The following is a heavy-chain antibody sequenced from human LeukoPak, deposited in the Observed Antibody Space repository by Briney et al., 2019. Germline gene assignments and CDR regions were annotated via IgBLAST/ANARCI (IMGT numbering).Heavy chain of an antibody. CDR2: IKQDGSEK. D-gene: IGHD4-17*01. Sequence: GGSLRLSCAASGFTFSSYWMSWVRQAPGKGLERVANIKQDGSEKYYVDSVKGRFTISRDNAKNSLYLQVNSLRAEDTAVYYCARVGDYGDYVRSFDIWGQGTMVTVSS. CDR1: GFTFSSYW. J-gene: IGHJ3*02. V-gene: IGHV3-7*01. CDR3: ARVGDYGDYVRSFDI.